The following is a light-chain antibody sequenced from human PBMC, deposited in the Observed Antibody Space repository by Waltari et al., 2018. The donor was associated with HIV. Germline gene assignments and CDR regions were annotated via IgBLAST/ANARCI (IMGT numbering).Light chain of an antibody. CDR1: QSVSSN. Sequence: EIVMTQSPATLSVSPGARATLSCRASQSVSSNLAWYQQKPRQAPRLLIYGASTSATGIPARFSGSGSGTEFTLTISSLQSEDFAVYYCQQYNNWPALTFGGGTKVEIK. J-gene: IGKJ4*01. CDR3: QQYNNWPALT. V-gene: IGKV3-15*01. CDR2: GAS.